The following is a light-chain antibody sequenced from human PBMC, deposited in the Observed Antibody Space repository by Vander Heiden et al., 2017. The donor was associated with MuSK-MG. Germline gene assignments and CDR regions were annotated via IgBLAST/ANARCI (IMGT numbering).Light chain of an antibody. CDR2: GAS. V-gene: IGKV3-20*01. CDR1: QSVSSSY. CDR3: QHDCTSPYT. J-gene: IGKJ2*01. Sequence: EIVLTQSPGTLSLSPGERATVSCRASQSVSSSYLAWYQHKPGQAPRLLIYGASSRATGIPDTFSGGGSGTDFTLTISRLEPEDFAVYYCQHDCTSPYTFGQGTRLEIK.